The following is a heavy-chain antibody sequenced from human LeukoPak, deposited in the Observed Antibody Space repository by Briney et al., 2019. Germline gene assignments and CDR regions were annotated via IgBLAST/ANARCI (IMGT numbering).Heavy chain of an antibody. V-gene: IGHV4-61*01. Sequence: SETLSLTCTVSGVSVSSGPYYWGWIRQPPGKGLEWMGYVYYSGSTNYNPSLKSRVTISVDTSKNQFSLKLSSVTAADTAVYYCARTINGYSYGYPVDYWGQGTLVTVSS. CDR1: GVSVSSGPYY. D-gene: IGHD5-18*01. J-gene: IGHJ4*02. CDR2: VYYSGST. CDR3: ARTINGYSYGYPVDY.